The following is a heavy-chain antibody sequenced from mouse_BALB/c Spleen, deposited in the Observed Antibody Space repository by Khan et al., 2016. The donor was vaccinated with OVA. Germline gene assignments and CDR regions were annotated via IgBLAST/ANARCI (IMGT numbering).Heavy chain of an antibody. Sequence: EVQLQQSGPELVKPGPSVKMSCKASGYRFTSYIIHWVKQKPGQGLEWIGYINPYNGATKYNEKFKGKATLTSDKSSNTAYMELSSLTSEDSVVYYCARANWQSYYFDYWGQGTTLTVSS. CDR3: ARANWQSYYFDY. CDR2: INPYNGAT. J-gene: IGHJ2*01. V-gene: IGHV1S136*01. CDR1: GYRFTSYI. D-gene: IGHD4-1*01.